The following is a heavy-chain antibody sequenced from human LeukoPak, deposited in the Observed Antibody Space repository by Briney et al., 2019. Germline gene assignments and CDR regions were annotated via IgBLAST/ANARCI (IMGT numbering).Heavy chain of an antibody. D-gene: IGHD1-1*01. Sequence: PSETLSLTCTVSGDSISTSNSYWGWIRQPPGKGLEWIGSIYHSGSTYYNPSLKSRVTISVDTSKNQFSLKLSSVTAADTAVYYCARATAGTTLFEGIDYWGQGTLVTVSS. CDR2: IYHSGST. CDR1: GDSISTSNSY. CDR3: ARATAGTTLFEGIDY. V-gene: IGHV4-39*07. J-gene: IGHJ4*02.